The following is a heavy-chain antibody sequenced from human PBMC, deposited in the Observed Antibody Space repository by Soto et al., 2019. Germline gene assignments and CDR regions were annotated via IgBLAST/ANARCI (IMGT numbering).Heavy chain of an antibody. Sequence: EVQLVESGGGLVQPGGSLRLSCAASGFTFSSCSMTWVRQAPGKGLEWVSYISSSSSTIYYADSVKGRFTISRDNXKNSLYLQMNSLTDEDTAVYYCARGGNFYGGYFDLWGRGTLVTVSS. V-gene: IGHV3-48*02. CDR3: ARGGNFYGGYFDL. J-gene: IGHJ2*01. D-gene: IGHD4-17*01. CDR2: ISSSSSTI. CDR1: GFTFSSCS.